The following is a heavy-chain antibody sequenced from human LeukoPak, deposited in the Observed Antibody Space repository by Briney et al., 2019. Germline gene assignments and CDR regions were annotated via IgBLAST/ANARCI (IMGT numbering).Heavy chain of an antibody. Sequence: SETLSLTCTVSGGSISSYYWSWIRQPPGKRLERIGYIYYSGSTNYNPSLKSRVTISVETSKNQFSLKLSSVTAADTAVYYCARANDILTGYFAYWGQGTLVTVSS. CDR1: GGSISSYY. CDR2: IYYSGST. J-gene: IGHJ4*02. D-gene: IGHD3-9*01. CDR3: ARANDILTGYFAY. V-gene: IGHV4-59*01.